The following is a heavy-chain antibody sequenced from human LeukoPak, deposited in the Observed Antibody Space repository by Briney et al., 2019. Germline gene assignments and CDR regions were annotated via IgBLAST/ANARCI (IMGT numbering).Heavy chain of an antibody. CDR2: INAGNGNT. J-gene: IGHJ4*02. V-gene: IGHV1-3*01. Sequence: ASVKVSCEASGYTFTSYAMHWVRQAPGQRLEWMGWINAGNGNTKYSQKFQGRVTITRDTSASTAYMELSSLRSEDTAVYYCARKVPSGYYFLWGQGTLVTVSS. CDR3: ARKVPSGYYFL. CDR1: GYTFTSYA. D-gene: IGHD3-3*01.